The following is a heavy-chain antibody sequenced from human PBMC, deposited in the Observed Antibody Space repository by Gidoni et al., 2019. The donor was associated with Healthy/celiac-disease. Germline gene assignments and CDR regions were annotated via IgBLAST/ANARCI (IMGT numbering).Heavy chain of an antibody. J-gene: IGHJ6*02. Sequence: QVQLVESGGGVVQPGKSLRLSCAASGFTFSSYGMHWVRQAPGKGLEWVAVISYDGSNKYYADSVKGRFTISRDNSKNTLYLQMNSLRAEDTAVYYCAKDLVGDYYEGIYGMDVWGQGTTVTVSS. CDR2: ISYDGSNK. V-gene: IGHV3-30*18. CDR3: AKDLVGDYYEGIYGMDV. CDR1: GFTFSSYG. D-gene: IGHD3-22*01.